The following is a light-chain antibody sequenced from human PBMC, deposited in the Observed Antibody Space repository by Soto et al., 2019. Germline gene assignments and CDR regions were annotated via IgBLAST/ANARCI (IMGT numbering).Light chain of an antibody. CDR2: GAS. J-gene: IGKJ5*01. V-gene: IGKV3-20*01. CDR3: QQYGASPIT. Sequence: EFVLTQSPGTLSLSPGERATLSCRASQSINTRYLAWYQQKPGQAPRLLIYGASSRATGIPDRFSGSGSGTDFTLTISRLDPEDFAVYYCQQYGASPITRGQGTRLEIK. CDR1: QSINTRY.